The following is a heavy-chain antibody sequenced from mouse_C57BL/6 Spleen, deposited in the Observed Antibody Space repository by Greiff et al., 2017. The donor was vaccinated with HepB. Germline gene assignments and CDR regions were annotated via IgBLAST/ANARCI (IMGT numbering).Heavy chain of an antibody. CDR2: ISSGGDYI. J-gene: IGHJ4*01. CDR1: GFTFSSYA. D-gene: IGHD2-3*01. CDR3: TRDGYYGGVDY. Sequence: EVKLMESGEGLVKPGGSLKLSCAASGFTFSSYAMSWVRQTPEKRLEWVAYISSGGDYIYYADTVKGRFTISRDNARNTLYLQMSSLKSEDTAMYYCTRDGYYGGVDYWGQGTSVTVSS. V-gene: IGHV5-9-1*02.